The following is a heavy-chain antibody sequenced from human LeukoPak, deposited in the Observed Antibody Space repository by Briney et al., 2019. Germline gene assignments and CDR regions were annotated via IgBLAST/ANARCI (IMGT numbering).Heavy chain of an antibody. V-gene: IGHV3-11*06. Sequence: PGGSLRLSCAASGFTFSDYYMSWIRQAPGKGLEWLSYISRSGSHTPYADSVKGRFTVSRDNAKNSLSLELNSLRVDDTAIYYCARVGSTAEAGTPDYWGQGTRVTVSS. CDR3: ARVGSTAEAGTPDY. CDR2: ISRSGSHT. D-gene: IGHD6-13*01. J-gene: IGHJ4*02. CDR1: GFTFSDYY.